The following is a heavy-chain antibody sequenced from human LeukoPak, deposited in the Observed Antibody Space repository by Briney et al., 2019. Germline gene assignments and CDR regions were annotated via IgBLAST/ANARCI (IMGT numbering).Heavy chain of an antibody. D-gene: IGHD6-19*01. J-gene: IGHJ4*02. CDR1: GYTFTGYY. CDR2: INPNSGGT. CDR3: ARFAVHRRLAVAGQFGLDY. Sequence: ASVKVSCKASGYTFTGYYMHWVRQAPGQGLEWMGWINPNSGGTNYAQKFQGRVTMTRDMSTSTVYMELSSLRSGDTAVYYCARFAVHRRLAVAGQFGLDYWGQGTLVTVSS. V-gene: IGHV1-2*02.